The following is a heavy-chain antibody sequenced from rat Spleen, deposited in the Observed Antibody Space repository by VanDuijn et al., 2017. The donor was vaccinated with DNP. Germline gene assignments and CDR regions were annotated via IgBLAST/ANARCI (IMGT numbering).Heavy chain of an antibody. J-gene: IGHJ2*01. Sequence: QVQLKESGPGLVQPTQTLSLTCTVSGFSLTSYHVSWVQQPPGKGLEWMGRIRSDGDTYYNSALKSRLSISRDTSKSQVFLKMNSLKTEDTAIYYCTRGDYWGQGVMVTVSS. V-gene: IGHV2S1*01. CDR3: TRGDY. CDR1: GFSLTSYH. CDR2: IRSDGDT.